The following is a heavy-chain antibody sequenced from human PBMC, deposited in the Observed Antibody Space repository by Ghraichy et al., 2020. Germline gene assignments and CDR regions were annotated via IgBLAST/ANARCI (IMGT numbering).Heavy chain of an antibody. CDR2: IWYDGSNK. V-gene: IGHV3-33*06. D-gene: IGHD3-16*01. Sequence: GGSLRLSCAASGFTFSRYGMHWVRQAPGKGLEWVAVIWYDGSNKNYGDSVKGRFTISRDNSKNTLYLQMNSLRAEDTALYYCAKGWAAYYFDCWGQGTLVTVSS. CDR1: GFTFSRYG. J-gene: IGHJ4*02. CDR3: AKGWAAYYFDC.